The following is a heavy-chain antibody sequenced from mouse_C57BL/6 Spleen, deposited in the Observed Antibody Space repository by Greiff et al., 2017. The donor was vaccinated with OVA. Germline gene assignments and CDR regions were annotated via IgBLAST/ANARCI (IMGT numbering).Heavy chain of an antibody. V-gene: IGHV1-80*01. Sequence: QVQLQQSGAELVKPGASVKISCKASGYAFSSYWMNWVKQRPGKGLEWIGQIYPGDGDTNYNGKFKGKATLTADKSSSTAYMQLSSLTSEDSAVYFCARYGNPLYAMDYWGQGTSVTVSS. D-gene: IGHD2-1*01. CDR3: ARYGNPLYAMDY. CDR2: IYPGDGDT. J-gene: IGHJ4*01. CDR1: GYAFSSYW.